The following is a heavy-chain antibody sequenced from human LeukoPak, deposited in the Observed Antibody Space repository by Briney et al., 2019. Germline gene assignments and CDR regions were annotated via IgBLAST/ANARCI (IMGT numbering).Heavy chain of an antibody. D-gene: IGHD2-21*02. CDR2: ISSSSSYI. CDR1: GFTFSSYS. CDR3: VRDNPRCCGVVSANIDDL. J-gene: IGHJ5*02. V-gene: IGHV3-21*01. Sequence: GGSLRLSCAASGFTFSSYSMNWVRQAPGKGLEWVSSISSSSSYIYYADSVKGRFTISRDNAKNSLYLQMNSLRAEDTAVYYCVRDNPRCCGVVSANIDDLWGQGTLVTVSS.